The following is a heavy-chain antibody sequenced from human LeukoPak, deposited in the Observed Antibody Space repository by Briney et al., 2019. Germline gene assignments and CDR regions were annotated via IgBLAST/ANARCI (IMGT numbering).Heavy chain of an antibody. CDR3: AKNPSSTTVVTPRWFDP. CDR2: ISGSGGST. D-gene: IGHD4-23*01. V-gene: IGHV3-23*01. Sequence: GGFLRLSCAASGFTFSSYAMSWVRQAPGKGLEWVSAISGSGGSTYYADSVKGRFTISRDNSKNTLYLQMNSLRAEDTAVYYCAKNPSSTTVVTPRWFDPWGQGTLVTVSS. CDR1: GFTFSSYA. J-gene: IGHJ5*02.